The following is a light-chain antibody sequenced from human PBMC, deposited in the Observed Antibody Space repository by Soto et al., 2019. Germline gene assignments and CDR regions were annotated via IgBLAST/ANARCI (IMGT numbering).Light chain of an antibody. Sequence: QSLLTQPPPVSGAPGQRVTISCTGSSSNIGAGYEVHWYQHLPGKAPKLLIYGNTNRPSGVPDRFSGSKSGTSASLAITGLQAEDEADYYCQSYDSSLSASYVFGGGTQLTVL. CDR1: SSNIGAGYE. CDR2: GNT. CDR3: QSYDSSLSASYV. J-gene: IGLJ7*01. V-gene: IGLV1-40*01.